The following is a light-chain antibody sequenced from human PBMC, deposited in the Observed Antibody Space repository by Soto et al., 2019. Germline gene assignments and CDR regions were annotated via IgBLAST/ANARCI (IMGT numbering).Light chain of an antibody. Sequence: QSALTQPASVSGSPGQSITLSCTGTTADIGYYTYVSWYQHHPGNAPKLLIYEVNKRPSGVSDRFSASKSGTTASLTISGLRADDEADYYCSSVTRATSWVFGGGTKLTVL. CDR3: SSVTRATSWV. CDR2: EVN. V-gene: IGLV2-14*01. CDR1: TADIGYYTY. J-gene: IGLJ3*02.